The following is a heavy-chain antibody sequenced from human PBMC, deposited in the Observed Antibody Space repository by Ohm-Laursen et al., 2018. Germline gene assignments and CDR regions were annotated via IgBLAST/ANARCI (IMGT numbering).Heavy chain of an antibody. CDR2: IIPIFGTA. V-gene: IGHV1-69*06. J-gene: IGHJ6*02. D-gene: IGHD2-15*01. Sequence: GASVKVSCKASGGTFSSYAISWVRQAPGQGLEWMGGIIPIFGTANYAQKFQGRVTITADKSTSTAYMELSSLRSEDTAVYYCASSLLAYYYYGMDVWGQGTTVTVSS. CDR3: ASSLLAYYYYGMDV. CDR1: GGTFSSYA.